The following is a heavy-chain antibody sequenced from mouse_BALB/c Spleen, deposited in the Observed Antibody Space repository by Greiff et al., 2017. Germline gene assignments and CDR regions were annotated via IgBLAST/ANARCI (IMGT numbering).Heavy chain of an antibody. Sequence: EVKLVESGGGLVQPGGSLKLSCAASGFTFSSYTMSWVRQTPEKRLEWVAYISNGGGSTYYPDTVKGRFTISRDNAKNTLYLQMSSLKSEDTAMYYCARQDYGNYVWFAYWGQGTLVTVSA. J-gene: IGHJ3*01. CDR2: ISNGGGST. CDR1: GFTFSSYT. V-gene: IGHV5-12-2*01. CDR3: ARQDYGNYVWFAY. D-gene: IGHD2-1*01.